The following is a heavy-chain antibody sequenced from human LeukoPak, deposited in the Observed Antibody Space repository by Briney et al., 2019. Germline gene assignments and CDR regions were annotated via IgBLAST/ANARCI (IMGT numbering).Heavy chain of an antibody. D-gene: IGHD6-13*01. CDR2: IYHSGST. V-gene: IGHV4-4*02. Sequence: SETLSLTCAVSGGSISSSNWWSWVRQPPGKGLEWIGEIYHSGSTNYNPSLKSRVTISVDKSKNQFSLKLSSVTAADTAVYYCAGLIGSSSWSEGFDYWGQGTLVTVSS. J-gene: IGHJ4*02. CDR1: GGSISSSNW. CDR3: AGLIGSSSWSEGFDY.